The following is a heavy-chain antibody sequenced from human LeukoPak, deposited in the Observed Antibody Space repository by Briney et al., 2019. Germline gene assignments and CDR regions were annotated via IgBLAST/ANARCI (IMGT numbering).Heavy chain of an antibody. D-gene: IGHD2-2*03. J-gene: IGHJ4*02. CDR1: GLTFSSYG. CDR3: AKDGGYCSSTSCYPNSEYFDY. Sequence: GGSLRLSCAASGLTFSSYGMHWVRQAPGKGPEWVAFIRYDGSNKYYADSVKGRFTISRDNSKNTLYLQMNSLRAEDTAVYYCAKDGGYCSSTSCYPNSEYFDYWGQGTLVTVSS. CDR2: IRYDGSNK. V-gene: IGHV3-30*02.